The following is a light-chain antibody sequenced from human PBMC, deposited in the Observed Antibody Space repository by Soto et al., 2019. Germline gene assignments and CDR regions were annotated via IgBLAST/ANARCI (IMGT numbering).Light chain of an antibody. V-gene: IGKV3-15*01. CDR3: QQYNNWPPWT. CDR1: QSVSSN. J-gene: IGKJ1*01. Sequence: IVMTQYPAPLSVSPGVRATLSCRASQSVSSNLAWYQQKPGQAPRLLIYGASPRATGIPARFSGSGSGTEFTLTISSLQCEDFAVYYCQQYNNWPPWTFGQGTKVEIK. CDR2: GAS.